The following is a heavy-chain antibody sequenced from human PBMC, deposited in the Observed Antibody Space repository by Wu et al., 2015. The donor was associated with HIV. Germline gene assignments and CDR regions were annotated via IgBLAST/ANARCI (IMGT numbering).Heavy chain of an antibody. CDR3: ATDGSPEWNYPSRSLDI. Sequence: QVQLVQSGAEVKKPGASVKVSCKVSGYTLTELSMHWVRQAPGKGPEWMGGFDPENGETIYLQKFQGRVTMTEDKSTDTAYMELSSLRSEDTAVYYCATDGSPEWNYPSRSLDIWGQGTLVTVSS. D-gene: IGHD1-7*01. CDR1: GYTLTELS. V-gene: IGHV1-24*01. CDR2: FDPENGET. J-gene: IGHJ3*02.